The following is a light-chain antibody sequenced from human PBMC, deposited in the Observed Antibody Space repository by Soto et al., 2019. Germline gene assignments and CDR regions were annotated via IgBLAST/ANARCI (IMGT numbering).Light chain of an antibody. CDR1: QSVSSSY. CDR2: GAS. Sequence: EIVLTQSPGTLSLSPGERATLSCRASQSVSSSYLAWYQQKPGQAPRLLIYGASSRATGIPDRFSGSGSGTDFTLNISRLEPEDCAVYYCQQYGSSLLFTFGPGTKVDIK. J-gene: IGKJ3*01. V-gene: IGKV3-20*01. CDR3: QQYGSSLLFT.